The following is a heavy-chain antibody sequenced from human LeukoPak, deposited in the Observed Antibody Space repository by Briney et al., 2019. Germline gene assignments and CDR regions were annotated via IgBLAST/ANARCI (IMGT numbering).Heavy chain of an antibody. CDR2: FDPEDGET. CDR1: GYTLTELS. CDR3: ATGTSAGGYSYGYIDY. Sequence: ASVKVSCKVSGYTLTELSMHWVRQAPGKGLEWMGGFDPEDGETIYAQKFQGRVTMTEDASTDTAYMELSSLRSEDTAVYYCATGTSAGGYSYGYIDYWGQGTLVTVSS. V-gene: IGHV1-24*01. D-gene: IGHD5-18*01. J-gene: IGHJ4*02.